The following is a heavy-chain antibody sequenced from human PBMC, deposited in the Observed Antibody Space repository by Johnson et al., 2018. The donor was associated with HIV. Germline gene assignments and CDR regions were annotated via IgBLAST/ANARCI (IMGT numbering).Heavy chain of an antibody. CDR2: IHNDGSST. CDR1: GFTFSSYW. J-gene: IGHJ3*02. D-gene: IGHD1-26*01. V-gene: IGHV3-74*01. Sequence: EVQLVESGGGVVQPGRSLRLSCAASGFTFSSYWMHWVRQAPGKGLVWVSRIHNDGSSTTYADSVKGRFTISRDNAKNTLYLQMSSLRAEDTAVYYCAKDRYGGSYPDAFDIWGQGTMVTVSS. CDR3: AKDRYGGSYPDAFDI.